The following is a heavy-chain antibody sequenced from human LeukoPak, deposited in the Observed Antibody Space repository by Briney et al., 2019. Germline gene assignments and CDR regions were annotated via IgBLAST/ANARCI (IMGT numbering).Heavy chain of an antibody. V-gene: IGHV4-39*01. D-gene: IGHD1-1*01. CDR3: ARLGTTAYFDY. CDR1: GGSISSSSYY. CDR2: IYYSGST. Sequence: SETLSLTCTVSGGSISSSSYYWGWIRQPPGKGLEWIGSIYYSGSTYYNPSLKSRVTISVDTSKNQFSLKLSSVTAADTAVYYCARLGTTAYFDYWGQGTLVTVSS. J-gene: IGHJ4*02.